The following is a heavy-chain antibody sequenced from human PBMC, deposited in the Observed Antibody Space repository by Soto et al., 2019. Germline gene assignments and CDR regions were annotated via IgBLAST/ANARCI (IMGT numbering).Heavy chain of an antibody. CDR2: IVVGSGNT. Sequence: GASVKVSCKASGFTFTSSAMQWVRQARGQRLEWIGWIVVGSGNTNYAQKFQERVTITRDMSTSTAYMELSSLRSEDTAVYYCAAGTDIVVVPAAMGAYYYGMDVWGQGTTVTVS. D-gene: IGHD2-2*01. CDR3: AAGTDIVVVPAAMGAYYYGMDV. J-gene: IGHJ6*02. CDR1: GFTFTSSA. V-gene: IGHV1-58*02.